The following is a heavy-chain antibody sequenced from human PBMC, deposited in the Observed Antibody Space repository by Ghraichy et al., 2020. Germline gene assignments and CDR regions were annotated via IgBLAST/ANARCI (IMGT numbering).Heavy chain of an antibody. CDR2: ISSSGTTI. CDR3: ARDLIDDILAGYYSNPNFDGIDG. Sequence: GGSLRLSCAASGFTFSGYNMSWARQTPGKGLEWVSYISSSGTTIYYADSVKGRFTISRDNAKNSLYLQMNSLRAEDTAVYYCARDLIDDILAGYYSNPNFDGIDGWGQGTTVTVSS. J-gene: IGHJ6*02. CDR1: GFTFSGYN. V-gene: IGHV3-48*04. D-gene: IGHD3-9*01.